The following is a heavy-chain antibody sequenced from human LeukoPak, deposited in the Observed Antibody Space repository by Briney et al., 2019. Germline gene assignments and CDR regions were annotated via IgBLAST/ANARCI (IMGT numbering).Heavy chain of an antibody. J-gene: IGHJ3*02. V-gene: IGHV1-69*13. Sequence: SVKVSCKASGGTFSSYVISWVRQAPGQGLEWMGGIIPGFGTANYAQTFQGTVTITADVSATTVYMVLNSLRSEDTAVYYCAREPEPAITMVRGEVFDIWGQGTMVIVSS. CDR1: GGTFSSYV. CDR2: IIPGFGTA. CDR3: AREPEPAITMVRGEVFDI. D-gene: IGHD3-10*01.